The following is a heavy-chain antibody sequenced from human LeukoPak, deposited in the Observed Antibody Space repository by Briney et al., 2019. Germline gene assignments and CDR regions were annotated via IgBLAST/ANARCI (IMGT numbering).Heavy chain of an antibody. D-gene: IGHD3-22*01. CDR3: ARRGHYYDTSGYYYFDY. CDR1: GGSISSYY. CDR2: IYYRGST. J-gene: IGHJ4*02. Sequence: PSETLSLTCTVSGGSISSYYWGWIRQPPGKGLEWIGSIYYRGSTNDNPSLKSRVTISVDASKNQFSLKLTSVTAADTAVYYCARRGHYYDTSGYYYFDYWGQGTLVTVSS. V-gene: IGHV4-39*01.